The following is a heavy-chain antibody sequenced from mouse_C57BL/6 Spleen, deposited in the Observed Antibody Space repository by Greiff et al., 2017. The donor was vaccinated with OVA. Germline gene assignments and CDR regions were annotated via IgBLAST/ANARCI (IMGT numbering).Heavy chain of an antibody. CDR1: GYTFTSYW. V-gene: IGHV1-69*01. J-gene: IGHJ4*01. Sequence: QVQLQQPGAELVMPGASVKLSCKASGYTFTSYWMHWVKQRPGQGLEWIGEIDPSDSYTNYHQKFKGKSTLTVDKSSSTAYMQLSSLTSEDSAVYYCARTPLEDYYAMDYWGQGTSVTVSS. CDR2: IDPSDSYT. CDR3: ARTPLEDYYAMDY.